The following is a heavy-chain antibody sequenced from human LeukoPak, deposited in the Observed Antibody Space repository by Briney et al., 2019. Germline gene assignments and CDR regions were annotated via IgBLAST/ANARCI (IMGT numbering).Heavy chain of an antibody. CDR2: IKQDGSEK. CDR1: GFSFSSYW. CDR3: ARGIVVVPAALTYYFDY. Sequence: GGSLRLSCAASGFSFSSYWMSWVRQAPGKGLEWVANIKQDGSEKYYVDSVKGRFTISRDNAKNSLNLQMNSLRAEDTAVYYCARGIVVVPAALTYYFDYWGQGTLVTVSS. J-gene: IGHJ4*02. V-gene: IGHV3-7*01. D-gene: IGHD2-2*01.